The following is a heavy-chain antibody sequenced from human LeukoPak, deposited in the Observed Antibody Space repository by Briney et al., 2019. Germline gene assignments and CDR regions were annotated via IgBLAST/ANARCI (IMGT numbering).Heavy chain of an antibody. CDR2: IKQDGSEK. CDR1: GFTFNSYW. J-gene: IGHJ3*02. V-gene: IGHV3-7*01. Sequence: GGSLRLSCAASGFTFNSYWMSWVRQAPGKGLEWVANIKQDGSEKYYVDSVKGRFTISRDNAKNSLYLQMGSLRAEDMAVYYCAREIRSYGASAFDIWGQGTMVTVSS. CDR3: AREIRSYGASAFDI. D-gene: IGHD3-3*01.